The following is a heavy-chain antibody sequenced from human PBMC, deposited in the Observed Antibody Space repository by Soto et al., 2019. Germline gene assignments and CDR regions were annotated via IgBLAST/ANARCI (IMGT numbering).Heavy chain of an antibody. D-gene: IGHD3-16*02. J-gene: IGHJ6*02. V-gene: IGHV1-69*13. Sequence: SVKVSCKASGGTFSSCAISWVRQAPGQGLEWMGGIIPIFGTANYAQKFQGRVTITADESTSTAYMELSSLRSEDTAVYYCARGSVYDYVWGSYRQNGGMDVWGQGTTVTVSS. CDR2: IIPIFGTA. CDR3: ARGSVYDYVWGSYRQNGGMDV. CDR1: GGTFSSCA.